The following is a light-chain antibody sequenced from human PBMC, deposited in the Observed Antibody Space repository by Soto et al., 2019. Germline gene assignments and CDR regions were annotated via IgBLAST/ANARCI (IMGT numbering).Light chain of an antibody. CDR2: EVT. CDR3: SSQTSGSTRV. V-gene: IGLV2-14*01. J-gene: IGLJ1*01. Sequence: QSALTQPASVSGSPGQSIAISCTGTSSDVGGYDYVSWYQQQPDKAPKLMIYEVTKRPSGVSNRFSGSKSGNTASLTISGLQYEEEADYYCSSQTSGSTRVCGTGNKLTVL. CDR1: SSDVGGYDY.